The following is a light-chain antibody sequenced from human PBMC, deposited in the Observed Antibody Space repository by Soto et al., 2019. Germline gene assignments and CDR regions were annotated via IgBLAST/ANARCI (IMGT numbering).Light chain of an antibody. V-gene: IGLV2-8*01. CDR1: SSDVGGYNY. CDR2: EVY. J-gene: IGLJ1*01. CDR3: SSYLGTNSYV. Sequence: QSVLTQPPSSSASPGQSVTISCTGTSSDVGGYNYVSWYQHHPGKAPKLIIYEVYKRPSGVPDRFSGYKSGNTAALTVSGLQAEDEADYYCSSYLGTNSYVFGTGTKVTVL.